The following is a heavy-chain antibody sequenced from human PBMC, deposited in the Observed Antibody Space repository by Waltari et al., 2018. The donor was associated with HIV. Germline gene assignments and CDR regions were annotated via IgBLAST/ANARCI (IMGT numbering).Heavy chain of an antibody. Sequence: QVQLVQSGAEVKMPGSSVKVSCKASGGTFSSDGIRWVRQAPGQGLEWMGGIIPMFGTANYAQEFQGRVTITADDSTSTAYMELSRLRYEDTAVYYCGRAKDSSSWYHDSHYYGMDVWGQGTTVIVSS. CDR2: IIPMFGTA. J-gene: IGHJ6*02. CDR1: GGTFSSDG. V-gene: IGHV1-69*01. CDR3: GRAKDSSSWYHDSHYYGMDV. D-gene: IGHD6-13*01.